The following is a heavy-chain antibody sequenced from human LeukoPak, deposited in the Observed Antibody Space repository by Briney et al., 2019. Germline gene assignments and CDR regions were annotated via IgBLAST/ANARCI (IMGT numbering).Heavy chain of an antibody. CDR1: GGSFSGYY. CDR2: IVQSGRT. D-gene: IGHD2-2*01. V-gene: IGHV4-34*12. Sequence: PSETLSLTCTVSGGSFSGYYWTWIRLPPGKGLEWMAEIVQSGRTNYSPSLESRLTLSVDTSMNQFSLKLRSVTAADTAVYYCARGSVFMGYASFDYWGQGALVTVSS. J-gene: IGHJ4*02. CDR3: ARGSVFMGYASFDY.